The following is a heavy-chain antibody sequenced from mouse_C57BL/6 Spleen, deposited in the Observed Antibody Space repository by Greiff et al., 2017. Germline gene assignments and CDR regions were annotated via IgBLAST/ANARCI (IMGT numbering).Heavy chain of an antibody. J-gene: IGHJ2*01. CDR1: GFTFSDYG. Sequence: EVQLVESGGGLVKPGGSLKLSCAASGFTFSDYGMHWVRQAPEKGLEWVAYISSGSSTIYYADTVKGRFTISRDNAKNTLFLQMTSLRSEDTAVYYCARTGFYYYGSSPYYFDYWGQGTALTVSS. V-gene: IGHV5-17*01. CDR2: ISSGSSTI. D-gene: IGHD1-1*01. CDR3: ARTGFYYYGSSPYYFDY.